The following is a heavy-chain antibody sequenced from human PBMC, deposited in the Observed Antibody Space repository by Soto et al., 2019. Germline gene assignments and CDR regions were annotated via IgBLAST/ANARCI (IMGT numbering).Heavy chain of an antibody. Sequence: PGGSLRLSCAASGFTFSNAWMSWVRQAPGKGLEWVGRIKSKTDGSTYYADSVKGRFTISRDNSKNTLYLQMSSLRAEDTAVYYCVKGQAAARPDVRSFDIWGQGTMVTVSS. V-gene: IGHV3-15*05. CDR2: IKSKTDGST. D-gene: IGHD6-6*01. CDR3: VKGQAAARPDVRSFDI. J-gene: IGHJ3*02. CDR1: GFTFSNAW.